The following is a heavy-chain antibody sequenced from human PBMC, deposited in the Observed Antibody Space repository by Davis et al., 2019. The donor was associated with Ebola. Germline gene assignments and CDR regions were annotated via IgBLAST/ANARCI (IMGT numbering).Heavy chain of an antibody. J-gene: IGHJ4*02. CDR2: IIPIFGTA. D-gene: IGHD2-21*01. CDR3: TRGYSPKCRGGDCVNDF. V-gene: IGHV1-69*13. CDR1: GGTFSSYA. Sequence: SVKVSCKASGGTFSSYAISWVRQAPGQGLEWMGGIIPIFGTANYAQKFQGRVTITADESTSTAYMELSSLTIDDTAVYYCTRGYSPKCRGGDCVNDFWGQGTLVTVSS.